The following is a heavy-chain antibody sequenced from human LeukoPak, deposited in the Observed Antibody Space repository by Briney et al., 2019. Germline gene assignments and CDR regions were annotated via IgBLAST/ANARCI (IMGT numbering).Heavy chain of an antibody. Sequence: PSETLSLTCAVSGYSISSGYSWDWIRQSPGQGLEWIGNIYSSGSTYYNPSLKSRVTISVDTSKNQFSLSLNSVTAADTAVYYCARRKTLFWYFDYWGQGTLVTVSS. CDR3: ARRKTLFWYFDY. CDR2: IYSSGST. J-gene: IGHJ4*02. V-gene: IGHV4-38-2*01. CDR1: GYSISSGYS. D-gene: IGHD3-3*01.